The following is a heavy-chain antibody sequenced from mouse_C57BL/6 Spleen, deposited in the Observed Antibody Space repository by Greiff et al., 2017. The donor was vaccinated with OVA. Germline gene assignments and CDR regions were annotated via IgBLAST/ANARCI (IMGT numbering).Heavy chain of an antibody. J-gene: IGHJ4*01. Sequence: QVQLKESGAELAKPGASVKLSCKASGYTFTSYWMHWVKQRPGQGLEWIGYINPSSGYTKYNQKFKDKATLTADKSSSTAYMQLSSLTYEDSAVYYCATDDSFYAMDYWGQGTSVTVSS. D-gene: IGHD2-13*01. CDR3: ATDDSFYAMDY. V-gene: IGHV1-7*01. CDR2: INPSSGYT. CDR1: GYTFTSYW.